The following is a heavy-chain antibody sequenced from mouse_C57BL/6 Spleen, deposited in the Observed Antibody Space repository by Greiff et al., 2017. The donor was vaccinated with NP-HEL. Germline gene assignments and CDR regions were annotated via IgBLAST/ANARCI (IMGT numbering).Heavy chain of an antibody. J-gene: IGHJ3*01. Sequence: EVQLQQSGPGLVKPSQSLSLTCSVTGYSITSGYYWNWIRQFPGNKLEWMGYISYDGSNNYNPSLKNRISITRDTSKNQFFLKLNSVTTEDTATYYCARDQDYYGSSYPFAYWGQGTLVTVSA. CDR3: ARDQDYYGSSYPFAY. V-gene: IGHV3-6*01. CDR2: ISYDGSN. CDR1: GYSITSGYY. D-gene: IGHD1-1*01.